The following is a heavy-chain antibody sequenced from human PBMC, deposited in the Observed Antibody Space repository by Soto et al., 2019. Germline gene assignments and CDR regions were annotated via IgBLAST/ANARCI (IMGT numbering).Heavy chain of an antibody. CDR3: ARLPHYYDFWSGYYGVGMDV. Sequence: PSETLSLTCAVYGGSFSGYYWSWIRQPPGKGLEWIGEINHSGSTNYNPSLKSRVTISVDTSKNQFSLKLSSVTAADTAVYYCARLPHYYDFWSGYYGVGMDVWGQGTPVTVSS. CDR1: GGSFSGYY. J-gene: IGHJ6*02. D-gene: IGHD3-3*01. CDR2: INHSGST. V-gene: IGHV4-34*01.